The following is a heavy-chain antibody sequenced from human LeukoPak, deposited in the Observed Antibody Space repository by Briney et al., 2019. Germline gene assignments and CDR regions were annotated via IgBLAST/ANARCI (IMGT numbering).Heavy chain of an antibody. CDR2: INHSGST. J-gene: IGHJ3*02. CDR1: GGSISSGDYY. D-gene: IGHD6-13*01. CDR3: ARDPHPQVYSSSWYWHHDAFDI. Sequence: PSQTLSLTCTVSGGSISSGDYYWSWIRQPPGKGLEWIGEINHSGSTNYNPSLKSRVTISVDTSKNQFSLKLSSVTAADTAVYYCARDPHPQVYSSSWYWHHDAFDIWGQGTMVTVSS. V-gene: IGHV4-30-4*08.